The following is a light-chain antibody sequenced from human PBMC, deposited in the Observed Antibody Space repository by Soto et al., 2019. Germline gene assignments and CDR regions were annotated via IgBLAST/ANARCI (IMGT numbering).Light chain of an antibody. Sequence: DIVMTQSPDSLAVSLGERATIKCKSSQSVLYSSNNKNYLAWYQQKPGQPPKLLIYWASTRESGVPDRFSGSGSGTDFTLTISSLQAEDVAVYYCQQYYSTPLTFGGGTTGDIK. V-gene: IGKV4-1*01. J-gene: IGKJ4*01. CDR1: QSVLYSSNNKNY. CDR3: QQYYSTPLT. CDR2: WAS.